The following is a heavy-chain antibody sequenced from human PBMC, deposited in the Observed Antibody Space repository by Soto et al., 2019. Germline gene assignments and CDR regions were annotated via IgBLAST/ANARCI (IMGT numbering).Heavy chain of an antibody. CDR3: ARRHLAVAVSPWFDP. D-gene: IGHD6-19*01. Sequence: QVTLKESGPVLVKPTETLTLRCTVSGLSITDSEMGVSWIRQPPGQPLEWLAHIDSSGEKSYRTFLKSRRAISQDTPTRQLVLTTTNMDPADTATYYCARRHLAVAVSPWFDPWGQGIPVTVSS. V-gene: IGHV2-26*01. CDR1: GLSITDSEMG. J-gene: IGHJ5*02. CDR2: IDSSGEK.